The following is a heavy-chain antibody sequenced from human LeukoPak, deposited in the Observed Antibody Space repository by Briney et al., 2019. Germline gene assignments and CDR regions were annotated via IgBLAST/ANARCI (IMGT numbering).Heavy chain of an antibody. V-gene: IGHV3-21*01. Sequence: GGSLRLSCAASGFTFSSCEMNWVRRAPGKRREWVSSITSSSSYAFYADSVKGRFTISRDNAKSSLYLQMNNLRAEDTAVYYCARDPYSGHYGNDYYYYMDVWGKGTTVTISS. CDR1: GFTFSSCE. J-gene: IGHJ6*03. CDR2: ITSSSSYA. D-gene: IGHD5-12*01. CDR3: ARDPYSGHYGNDYYYYMDV.